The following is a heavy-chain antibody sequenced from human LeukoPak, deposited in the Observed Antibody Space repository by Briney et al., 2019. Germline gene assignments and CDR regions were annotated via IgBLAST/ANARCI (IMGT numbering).Heavy chain of an antibody. D-gene: IGHD6-19*01. J-gene: IGHJ4*02. CDR1: GFTFYDYA. Sequence: GGSLRLSCAASGFTFYDYAMHWVRQAPGKGLEWVSGISWNSGSIGYADSVKGRFTISRDNAKNSLYLQMNSLRAEDTALYYCAKDTDSSGWYGGGVDYWGQGTLVTVSS. CDR2: ISWNSGSI. CDR3: AKDTDSSGWYGGGVDY. V-gene: IGHV3-9*01.